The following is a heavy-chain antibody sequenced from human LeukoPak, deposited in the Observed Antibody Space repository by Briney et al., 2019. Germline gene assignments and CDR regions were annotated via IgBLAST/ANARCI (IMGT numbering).Heavy chain of an antibody. Sequence: PGGSLRLSCAASGFTFSSYAMYWVRQAPGKGLEWVALISYDGSNKYYADSVKGRFTISRDNAKNSLYLQMNSLRAEDTAVYYCARGDDYVWGSYRLDYWGQGTLVTVSS. J-gene: IGHJ4*02. CDR1: GFTFSSYA. V-gene: IGHV3-30-3*01. CDR3: ARGDDYVWGSYRLDY. CDR2: ISYDGSNK. D-gene: IGHD3-16*02.